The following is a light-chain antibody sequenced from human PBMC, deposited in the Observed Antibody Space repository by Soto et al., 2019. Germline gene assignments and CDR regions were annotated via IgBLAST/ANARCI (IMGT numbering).Light chain of an antibody. CDR2: AAS. V-gene: IGKV1-17*01. CDR1: QGIRND. CDR3: QQLRSYPST. J-gene: IGKJ4*01. Sequence: DIQMTQSPSSLSASVGDRVTITCRASQGIRNDLGWYQQKPGKAPKRLIYAASSLQSGVPSRFSGRGFGTDFTCTISSLHAEDFASYYCQQLRSYPSTFGGGTKVDIK.